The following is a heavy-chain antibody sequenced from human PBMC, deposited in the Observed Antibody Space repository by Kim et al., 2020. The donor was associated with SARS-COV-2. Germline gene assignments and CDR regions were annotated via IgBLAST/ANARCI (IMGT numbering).Heavy chain of an antibody. V-gene: IGHV3-21*01. CDR3: AREGGLDIAAAGRFDY. J-gene: IGHJ4*02. D-gene: IGHD6-13*01. CDR1: GFTFSSYS. Sequence: GGSLRLSCAASGFTFSSYSMNWVRQAPGKWLEWVSSITSSSSYIYYADSVKGRFTISRDNAKNSLYLQMNSLRAEDTAVYYCAREGGLDIAAAGRFDYWGQGTLVTVSS. CDR2: ITSSSSYI.